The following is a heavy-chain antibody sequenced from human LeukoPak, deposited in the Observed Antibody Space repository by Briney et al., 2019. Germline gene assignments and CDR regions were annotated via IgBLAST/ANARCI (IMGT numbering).Heavy chain of an antibody. J-gene: IGHJ4*02. CDR1: GFTFSPYP. V-gene: IGHV3-48*04. Sequence: SGGSLRLSCAASGFTFSPYPMNWVRQAPGKGLEWVSYISGGSDTIHYADSVKGRLTISRDNAKNSLYLQMNSLRAEDTAVYYCARDLGRDRYFDSWGQGTLVTVSS. D-gene: IGHD5-24*01. CDR2: ISGGSDTI. CDR3: ARDLGRDRYFDS.